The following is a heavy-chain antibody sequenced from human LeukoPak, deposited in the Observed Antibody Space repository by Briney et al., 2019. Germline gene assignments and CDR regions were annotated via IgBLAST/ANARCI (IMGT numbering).Heavy chain of an antibody. V-gene: IGHV4-30-2*01. Sequence: SETLSLTCAVSGGSISSGGYSWSWIRQPPGKGLEWIGYIYHSGSTYYNPSLKSRVTISVDRSKNQFSLKLSSVTAADTAVYYCARVDWNYADYWGQGTLVTVSS. CDR2: IYHSGST. J-gene: IGHJ4*02. CDR1: GGSISSGGYS. CDR3: ARVDWNYADY. D-gene: IGHD1-7*01.